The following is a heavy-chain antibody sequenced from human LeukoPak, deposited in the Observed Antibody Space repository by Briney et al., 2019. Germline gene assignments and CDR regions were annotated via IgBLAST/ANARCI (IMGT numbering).Heavy chain of an antibody. J-gene: IGHJ4*02. CDR1: GFTFSSYG. V-gene: IGHV3-30*02. CDR2: IRYDGSNK. D-gene: IGHD6-19*01. Sequence: GGSLRLSCAASGFTFSSYGMHWVRQAPGKGLEWVVFIRYDGSNKYYADSVKGRFTISRDNSKNTLYLQMNSLRAEDTAVYYCARDIAVAGSTPFDYWGQGTLVTVSS. CDR3: ARDIAVAGSTPFDY.